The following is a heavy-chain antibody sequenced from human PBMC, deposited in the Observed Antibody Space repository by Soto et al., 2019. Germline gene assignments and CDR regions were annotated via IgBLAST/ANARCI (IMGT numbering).Heavy chain of an antibody. Sequence: GSLRLSCAASGFTFSSYAMSWVRQAPGKGLEWVSAISGSGGSTYYADSVKGRFTISRDNSKNTLYLQMNSLRAEDTAVYYCAKDPPGYCSSTSCLNWFDPWGQGTLVTVSS. CDR1: GFTFSSYA. CDR2: ISGSGGST. CDR3: AKDPPGYCSSTSCLNWFDP. D-gene: IGHD2-2*01. V-gene: IGHV3-23*01. J-gene: IGHJ5*02.